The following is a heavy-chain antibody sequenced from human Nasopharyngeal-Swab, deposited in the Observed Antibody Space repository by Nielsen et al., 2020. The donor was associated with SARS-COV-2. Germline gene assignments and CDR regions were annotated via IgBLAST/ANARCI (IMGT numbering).Heavy chain of an antibody. Sequence: GGSLRLSCAVPAFIFSCCGMHWVRQAPGKGLEWVAVISHDGSYKDYADSVKGRFTISRDDSKSTLYLQMNSLRTEDTAVYYCARDDNLEKWVGSDYWGQGTLVTVSS. CDR2: ISHDGSYK. CDR3: ARDDNLEKWVGSDY. CDR1: AFIFSCCG. J-gene: IGHJ4*01. V-gene: IGHV3-30*03. D-gene: IGHD6-19*01.